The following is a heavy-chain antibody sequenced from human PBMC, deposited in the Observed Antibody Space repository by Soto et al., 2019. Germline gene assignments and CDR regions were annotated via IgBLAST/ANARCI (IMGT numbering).Heavy chain of an antibody. J-gene: IGHJ4*02. CDR2: IYYSGST. Sequence: PSETLSLTCTVSGGSISSGDYYWSWIRQPPGKGLEWIGYIYYSGSTYYNPSLKSRVTISVDTSKNQFSLKLSSVTAADTAVYYCVSPLLKDLRTYWGQGTLVTVSS. CDR3: VSPLLKDLRTY. V-gene: IGHV4-30-4*01. CDR1: GGSISSGDYY. D-gene: IGHD2-15*01.